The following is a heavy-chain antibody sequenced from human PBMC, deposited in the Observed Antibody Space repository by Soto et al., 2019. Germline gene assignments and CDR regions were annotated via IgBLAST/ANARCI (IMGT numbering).Heavy chain of an antibody. CDR2: ISYDGINK. CDR1: GFTFISYA. Sequence: QVQLVESGGGVVQPGRSLRLSCAASGFTFISYAMHWGRQAPGKGLEWVAVISYDGINKYYADSVKGRFTITRDNSKNTLYLQMNSLRAEDTAVYYCDREGYDSSGYGYFDYWGQGTLVTVSS. J-gene: IGHJ4*02. D-gene: IGHD3-22*01. CDR3: DREGYDSSGYGYFDY. V-gene: IGHV3-30-3*01.